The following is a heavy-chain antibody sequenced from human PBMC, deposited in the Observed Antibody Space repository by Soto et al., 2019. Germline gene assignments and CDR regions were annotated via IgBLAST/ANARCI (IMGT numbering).Heavy chain of an antibody. CDR2: TYYSGST. V-gene: IGHV4-39*01. J-gene: IGHJ4*02. Sequence: SETLSLTCTVSDGSISSSSYYWVWIRQPPGKGLEWIGSTYYSGSTYYNPSLKSRVTISADTSKNQFSLSLSSVTAEDTAVYYCARHYDDYALGYFGYSGQGLLVTVSS. CDR1: DGSISSSSYY. CDR3: ARHYDDYALGYFGY. D-gene: IGHD4-17*01.